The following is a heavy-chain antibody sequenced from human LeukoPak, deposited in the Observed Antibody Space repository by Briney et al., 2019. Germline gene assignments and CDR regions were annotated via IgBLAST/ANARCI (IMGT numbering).Heavy chain of an antibody. CDR2: ISSSGSTI. CDR3: AKEKKSGGWPLDY. V-gene: IGHV3-48*03. J-gene: IGHJ4*02. D-gene: IGHD2-15*01. CDR1: GFTFSSYE. Sequence: GGSLRLSCAASGFTFSSYEMNWVRQAPGKGLEWVSYISSSGSTIYYADSVKGRFTVSRDDSKSTLFLQMSGLRADDTALYYCAKEKKSGGWPLDYWGQGALVIVSS.